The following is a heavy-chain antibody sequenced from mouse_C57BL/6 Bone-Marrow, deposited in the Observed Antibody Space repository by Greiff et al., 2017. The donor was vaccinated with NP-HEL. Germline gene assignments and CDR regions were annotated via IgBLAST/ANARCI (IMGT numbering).Heavy chain of an antibody. CDR3: AQERELLRYAMDY. J-gene: IGHJ4*01. CDR2: IWRGGST. V-gene: IGHV2-5*01. Sequence: QVQLQQSGPGLVQPSQSLSITCTVSGFSLTSYGVHWVRQSPGKGLEWLGVIWRGGSTDYNAAFMSRLSITKDNSKSQVFFKMNSLQADDTAIYYCAQERELLRYAMDYWGQGTSVTVSS. CDR1: GFSLTSYG. D-gene: IGHD1-1*01.